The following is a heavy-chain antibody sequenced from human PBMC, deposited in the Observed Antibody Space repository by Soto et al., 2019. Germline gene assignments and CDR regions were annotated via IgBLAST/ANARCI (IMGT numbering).Heavy chain of an antibody. CDR1: GFSFGPYA. V-gene: IGHV3-49*04. CDR3: ASGGLRSKERLSPFGGHFDY. D-gene: IGHD3-3*01. J-gene: IGHJ4*02. CDR2: IRSKTYGGTI. Sequence: LRLSCTASGFSFGPYAMSWVRQAPGKGLEWVGFIRSKTYGGTIEYAASVKGRFTISRDDSKSVAYLQMNSLKTEDTAVYYCASGGLRSKERLSPFGGHFDYWGQGALVTVSS.